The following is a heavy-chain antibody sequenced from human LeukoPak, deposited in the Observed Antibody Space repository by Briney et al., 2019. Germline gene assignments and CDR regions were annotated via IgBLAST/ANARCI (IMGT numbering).Heavy chain of an antibody. CDR2: IFQSGHT. V-gene: IGHV4-38-2*02. CDR1: GDSISAYY. J-gene: IGHJ4*02. CDR3: ARDTRTAQGFDY. Sequence: SETLSLTCTVSGDSISAYYWSWIRQPPGKGLEWTGSIFQSGHTYYSPSLKSRVTISVDTSNNRFSLSLSAVTAADTAIYYCARDTRTAQGFDYWGQGILVTVSS. D-gene: IGHD2-15*01.